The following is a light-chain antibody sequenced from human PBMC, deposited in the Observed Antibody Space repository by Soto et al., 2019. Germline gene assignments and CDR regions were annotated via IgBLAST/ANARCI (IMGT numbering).Light chain of an antibody. CDR3: QQYGSAPYT. CDR2: GAS. Sequence: EIVLTQSPGTLSLPPGERATLSCRASQSVSSSYLAWYQQKPGQAPRLLIYGASSRATGIPDRFSGSGSGTDFPLTISRLEPEDFAVYYCQQYGSAPYTFGQGTKLEIK. CDR1: QSVSSSY. V-gene: IGKV3-20*01. J-gene: IGKJ2*01.